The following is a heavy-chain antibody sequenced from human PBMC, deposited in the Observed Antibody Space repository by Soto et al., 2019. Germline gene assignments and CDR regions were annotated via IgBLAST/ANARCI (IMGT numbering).Heavy chain of an antibody. Sequence: ASVKVSCKASGYTFTSYGISWVRQAPGKGREWMGWISAYNGNTNYAQKLQGRVTMTTDTSTSTAYMELRSLRSDDTAVYYCARVRGVGYCISTSCYYKWFDPWGQGTLVTVSS. CDR3: ARVRGVGYCISTSCYYKWFDP. J-gene: IGHJ5*02. V-gene: IGHV1-18*01. CDR2: ISAYNGNT. CDR1: GYTFTSYG. D-gene: IGHD2-2*01.